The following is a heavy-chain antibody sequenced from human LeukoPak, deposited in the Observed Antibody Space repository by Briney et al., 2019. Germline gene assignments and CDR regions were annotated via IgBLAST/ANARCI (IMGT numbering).Heavy chain of an antibody. D-gene: IGHD4-23*01. CDR3: ARTGITVAPPFDY. Sequence: GGSLRLSCAASGFTFSSYGMSWVRQAPGKGLEWVSSISSSSSYIYYADSVKGRFTISRDNAKNSLYLQMTSLRAEDTAVYYCARTGITVAPPFDYWGQGTLVTVSS. CDR2: ISSSSSYI. V-gene: IGHV3-21*01. J-gene: IGHJ4*02. CDR1: GFTFSSYG.